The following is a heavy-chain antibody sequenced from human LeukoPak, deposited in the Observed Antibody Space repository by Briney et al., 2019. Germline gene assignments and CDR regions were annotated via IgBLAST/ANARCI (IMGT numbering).Heavy chain of an antibody. D-gene: IGHD3-9*01. Sequence: TGGSLRLSCAASGFAFSSYAMSWVRQAPGKGLEWVSAMSASGGSTYYADSVKGRFTVSRDNSKNSFSLQMNSLSADDTAVYYCARGSGDILTGYSGMDVWGQGTTVTVSS. CDR3: ARGSGDILTGYSGMDV. CDR2: MSASGGST. J-gene: IGHJ6*02. V-gene: IGHV3-23*01. CDR1: GFAFSSYA.